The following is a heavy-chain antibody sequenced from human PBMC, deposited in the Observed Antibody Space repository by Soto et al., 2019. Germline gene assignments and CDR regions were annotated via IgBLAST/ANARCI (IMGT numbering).Heavy chain of an antibody. V-gene: IGHV1-2*04. D-gene: IGHD1-26*01. J-gene: IGHJ4*02. CDR3: AKSRGSYTVDY. Sequence: QVQLVQSGAEVRKPGASVHVSCKTSGYTFTAYYIHWVRQAPGQGLEWMGWIDPASGGTNIAQKFQGWVTMTTDTSITTAYSQLSRLTSDDTAVYYCAKSRGSYTVDYWGQGTLVTVSS. CDR1: GYTFTAYY. CDR2: IDPASGGT.